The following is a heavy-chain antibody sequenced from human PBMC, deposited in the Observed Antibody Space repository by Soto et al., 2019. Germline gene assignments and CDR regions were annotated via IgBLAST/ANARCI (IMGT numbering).Heavy chain of an antibody. J-gene: IGHJ5*02. D-gene: IGHD6-13*01. V-gene: IGHV4-59*01. Sequence: SETLSLTCTVSGGSISGYYWSWIRQPPGKGLEWIGYIYYSGSINYSPSLKSRVTISVDTSKNQFSLTLSSVTAADTAVYYCARFRSAAGTGGTNWFDPWGQGTLVTVSS. CDR2: IYYSGSI. CDR1: GGSISGYY. CDR3: ARFRSAAGTGGTNWFDP.